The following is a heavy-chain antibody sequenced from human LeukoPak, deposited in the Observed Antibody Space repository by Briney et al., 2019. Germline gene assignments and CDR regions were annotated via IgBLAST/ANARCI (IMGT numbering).Heavy chain of an antibody. D-gene: IGHD3-3*01. J-gene: IGHJ4*02. Sequence: GASVKVSCKASGYTLTGYYIHWVRQAPGQGLEWMGWINPNSGGTNYAQKFQGRVTMTRDTSISTAYMELSRLGSDDTAVYYCARDGASGYLADYWGQGTLVTVSS. V-gene: IGHV1-2*02. CDR3: ARDGASGYLADY. CDR2: INPNSGGT. CDR1: GYTLTGYY.